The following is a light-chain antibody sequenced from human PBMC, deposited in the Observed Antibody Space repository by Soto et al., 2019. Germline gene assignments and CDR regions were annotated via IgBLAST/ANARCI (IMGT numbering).Light chain of an antibody. Sequence: EIVLTHAPGTLSVSPGERATLSCRASQSVSSSYLAWYQQKPGQAPRLLIYGASSRATGIPDRFSGSGSGTDFALTISRLEPEDFAVYYCQQYGSSPLYTFGQGTKLEIK. V-gene: IGKV3-20*01. CDR2: GAS. CDR3: QQYGSSPLYT. CDR1: QSVSSSY. J-gene: IGKJ2*01.